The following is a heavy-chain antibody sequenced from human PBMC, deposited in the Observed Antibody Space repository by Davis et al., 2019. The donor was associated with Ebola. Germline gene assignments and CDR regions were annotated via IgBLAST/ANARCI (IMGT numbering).Heavy chain of an antibody. D-gene: IGHD3-22*01. J-gene: IGHJ5*02. CDR3: ARGDRSWVVSNRFDP. V-gene: IGHV3-7*03. CDR1: GFTFSSYW. CDR2: IKQDGIDK. Sequence: GGSLKISCAASGFTFSSYWMSWVRQSPGKGLEWVANIKQDGIDKYYLDSVKGRFTISRDNAKNSLYLQMNSLRAEDTAVYYCARGDRSWVVSNRFDPWGQGTLVIVSS.